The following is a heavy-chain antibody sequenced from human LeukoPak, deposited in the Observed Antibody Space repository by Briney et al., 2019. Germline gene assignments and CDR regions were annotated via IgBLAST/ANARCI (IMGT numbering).Heavy chain of an antibody. V-gene: IGHV3-53*01. CDR2: IYSGGTS. J-gene: IGHJ6*03. Sequence: PGGSLRLSCAASGFTVSSNYMSWVRQAPGKGLEWVSVIYSGGTSYYADSVKGRFTISRDNSKNTLFLQMNSLRAEDTAVYYCAKWDGDLYYYYYMDVWGKGTTVTVSS. D-gene: IGHD4-17*01. CDR1: GFTVSSNY. CDR3: AKWDGDLYYYYYMDV.